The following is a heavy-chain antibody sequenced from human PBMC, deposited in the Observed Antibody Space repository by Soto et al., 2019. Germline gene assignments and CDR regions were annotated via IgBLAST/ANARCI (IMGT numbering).Heavy chain of an antibody. D-gene: IGHD6-13*01. J-gene: IGHJ4*02. Sequence: QVQLVQSGVEGKKPGPSVKVSCKASGYTFTSYDINWLRQATGQGLEWMGWMNPNSGNTGYAQKFQGRVTMTRNTSISTAYMELSTLRSEDTAVYYCARERTSSWRFDYWGQGTLVTVSS. CDR3: ARERTSSWRFDY. CDR1: GYTFTSYD. V-gene: IGHV1-8*01. CDR2: MNPNSGNT.